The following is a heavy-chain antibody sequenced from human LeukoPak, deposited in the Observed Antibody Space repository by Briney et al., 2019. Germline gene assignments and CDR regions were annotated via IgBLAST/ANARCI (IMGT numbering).Heavy chain of an antibody. CDR1: GYTFTXYD. Sequence: GASVKVSCKASGYTFTXYDINWVRQATGQGLEWMGWMNPNSGNTGYAQKFQGRVTMTRNTSISTAYMELSSLRSEDTAVYYCARGVPAATPYNWFDPWGQGTLVTVSS. V-gene: IGHV1-8*01. D-gene: IGHD2-2*01. CDR3: ARGVPAATPYNWFDP. CDR2: MNPNSGNT. J-gene: IGHJ5*02.